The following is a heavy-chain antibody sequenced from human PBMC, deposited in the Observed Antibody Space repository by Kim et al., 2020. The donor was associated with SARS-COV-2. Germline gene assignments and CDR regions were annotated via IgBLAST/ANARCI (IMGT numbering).Heavy chain of an antibody. Sequence: GGSLRLSCAASGFTFSSYSMNWVRQAPGKGLEWVSSISSSSSYIYYADSVKGRFTISRDNAKNSLYLQMNSLRAEDTAVYYCARHFGVVRTSMDVWGKGTTVTVSS. CDR2: ISSSSSYI. CDR3: ARHFGVVRTSMDV. CDR1: GFTFSSYS. J-gene: IGHJ6*03. D-gene: IGHD3-3*01. V-gene: IGHV3-21*01.